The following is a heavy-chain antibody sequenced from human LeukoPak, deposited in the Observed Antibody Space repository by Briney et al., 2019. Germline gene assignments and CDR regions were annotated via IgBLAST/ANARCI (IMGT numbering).Heavy chain of an antibody. CDR3: ARDRVTGTYSYYYYMDV. CDR1: GGTFSSYA. V-gene: IGHV1-69*05. J-gene: IGHJ6*03. D-gene: IGHD1-7*01. Sequence: ASVKVSCKASGGTFSSYAISWVRQAPGQGLEWMGRIIPIFGTANYAQKFQGRVTITTDESTSTAYMELSSLRSEDTAVYYCARDRVTGTYSYYYYMDVWGKGTTVTVSS. CDR2: IIPIFGTA.